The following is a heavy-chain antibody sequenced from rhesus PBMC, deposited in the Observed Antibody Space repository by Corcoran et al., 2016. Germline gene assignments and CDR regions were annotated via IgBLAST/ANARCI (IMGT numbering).Heavy chain of an antibody. J-gene: IGHJ2*01. Sequence: EVQLVQPGAEVKRPGESLKISCKTSGSSFTSYWISWVRQMPGKSLAWMGAIDRSDSVCIYQPPIQGQVTILADTFISTAYLQWSRLKASDTATYYCAKTLTVTTSWYFDLWGPGTPITISS. D-gene: IGHD4-23*01. CDR1: GSSFTSYW. V-gene: IGHV5-20*01. CDR2: IDRSDSVC. CDR3: AKTLTVTTSWYFDL.